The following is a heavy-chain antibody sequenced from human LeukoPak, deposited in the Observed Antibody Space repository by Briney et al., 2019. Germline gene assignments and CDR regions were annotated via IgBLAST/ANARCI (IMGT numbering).Heavy chain of an antibody. V-gene: IGHV3-33*01. CDR2: ISFDGSKK. D-gene: IGHD6-25*01. Sequence: GRSLRLSCAASGFTFSGHGMHWVRQAPGKGLEWVALISFDGSKKYYADSVKGRFTISRDNAKNTLDLQMNSLRDEDTAVYYCARYSGVGNSGAFDYWGQGTLVTVSS. CDR3: ARYSGVGNSGAFDY. CDR1: GFTFSGHG. J-gene: IGHJ4*02.